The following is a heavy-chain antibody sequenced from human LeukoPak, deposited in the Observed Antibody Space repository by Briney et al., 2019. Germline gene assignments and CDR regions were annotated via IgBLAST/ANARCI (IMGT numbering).Heavy chain of an antibody. Sequence: SQTLSLTCAISGDSVSSNSAAWNWIRQSPSRGLEWLGRTYYRSKWYNDYAVSVKSRKTINPDTSKNQFSLQLNSVTPEDTAVYYCARGDYCSGGSCYSDGSHNWFDPWGQGTLVTVSS. CDR3: ARGDYCSGGSCYSDGSHNWFDP. D-gene: IGHD2-15*01. CDR2: TYYRSKWYN. J-gene: IGHJ5*02. CDR1: GDSVSSNSAA. V-gene: IGHV6-1*01.